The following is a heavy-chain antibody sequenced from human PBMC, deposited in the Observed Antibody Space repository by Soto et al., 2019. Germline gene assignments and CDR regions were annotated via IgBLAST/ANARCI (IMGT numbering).Heavy chain of an antibody. Sequence: QVQLVKSGAEVKKPGSSVKVSCKASGGTFSSYAISWVRQAPGQGLEWMGGIIPIFGTANYAQKFQGRVTITADESTSTDYMELRSLRSEDTAVYYCARDPDYGGVPHGMDVWGQGTTVTVSS. CDR1: GGTFSSYA. V-gene: IGHV1-69*12. CDR2: IIPIFGTA. CDR3: ARDPDYGGVPHGMDV. D-gene: IGHD4-17*01. J-gene: IGHJ6*02.